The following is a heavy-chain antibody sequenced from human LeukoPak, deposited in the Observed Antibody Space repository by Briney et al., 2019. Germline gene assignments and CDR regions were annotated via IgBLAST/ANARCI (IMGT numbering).Heavy chain of an antibody. D-gene: IGHD3-10*01. J-gene: IGHJ4*02. V-gene: IGHV4-34*01. CDR1: GGSFFGYY. Sequence: PSETLSLTCPDYGGSFFGYYWSCIRQPPGKGLDWIGEINHSGNTNYNPSLKSRATIPVDTSKSQFSLKLSSVTAAGTAVYYCPRGYDDLGSPLHDGGRGPLVTVSS. CDR3: PRGYDDLGSPLHD. CDR2: INHSGNT.